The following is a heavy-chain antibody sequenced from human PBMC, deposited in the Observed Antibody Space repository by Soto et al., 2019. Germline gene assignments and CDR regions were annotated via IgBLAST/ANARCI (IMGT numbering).Heavy chain of an antibody. Sequence: PSETLSLTCTVSGGSISSSSYYWGWIRQPPGKGLEWIGSIYYSGSTYYNPSLKCRVTISVDTSKNQFSLKLSSVTAADTAVYYSARHGSTGGWGERQSRYYYYGMDVWGQGTTVTVSS. V-gene: IGHV4-39*01. CDR1: GGSISSSSYY. CDR3: ARHGSTGGWGERQSRYYYYGMDV. CDR2: IYYSGST. D-gene: IGHD7-27*01. J-gene: IGHJ6*02.